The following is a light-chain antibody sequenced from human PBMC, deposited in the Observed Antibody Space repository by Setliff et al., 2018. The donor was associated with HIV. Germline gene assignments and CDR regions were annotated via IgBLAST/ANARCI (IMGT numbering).Light chain of an antibody. V-gene: IGLV2-14*03. CDR2: DVT. CDR1: SADVGVYDF. CDR3: SSYTSTSTRV. Sequence: QSVLSQPASVSGSPGQSIFISCTGTSADVGVYDFVSWCQQHPGKAPKLILYDVTNRPSGISDRFSGSKSANTASLTISGLQADDEANYYCSSYTSTSTRVFGTGTKVTV. J-gene: IGLJ1*01.